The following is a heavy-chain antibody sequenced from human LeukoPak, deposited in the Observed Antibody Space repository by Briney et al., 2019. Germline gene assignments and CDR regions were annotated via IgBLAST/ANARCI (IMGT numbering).Heavy chain of an antibody. CDR1: GFTFSNYA. Sequence: GGSLRLSCAASGFTFSNYAMRWVRQAPGKVLEWVSGISGSGDSTYYADSVKGRFTISRDNSKNTPYLQMNSLRAEDTAVYYCARRSGIAVAGAFDYWGQGTLVTVSS. J-gene: IGHJ4*02. CDR2: ISGSGDST. CDR3: ARRSGIAVAGAFDY. V-gene: IGHV3-23*01. D-gene: IGHD6-19*01.